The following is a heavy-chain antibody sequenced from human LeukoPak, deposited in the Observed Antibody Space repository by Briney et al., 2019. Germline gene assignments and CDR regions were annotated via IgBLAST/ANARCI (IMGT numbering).Heavy chain of an antibody. CDR1: GGTFSSYA. Sequence: AASVKVSCKASGGTFSSYAISWVRQAPGQGLEWMGGVIPIFGTANYAQKFQGRVTITVDESTSTAYMELSSLRSEDTAVYYCARHSGWYVFDYWGQGTLVTVSS. CDR3: ARHSGWYVFDY. CDR2: VIPIFGTA. J-gene: IGHJ4*02. V-gene: IGHV1-69*13. D-gene: IGHD6-19*01.